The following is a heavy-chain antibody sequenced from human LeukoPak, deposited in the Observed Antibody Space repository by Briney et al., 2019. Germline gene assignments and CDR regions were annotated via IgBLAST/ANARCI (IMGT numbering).Heavy chain of an antibody. CDR3: ATSQGRRVEA. CDR1: GFTVSSSH. Sequence: GGSLRLSCADSGFTVSSSHMSWVRQAPGKGLEWVSVLDSSGRTYYADSVKGQFTISRDNSKNTLYLQMSSLRAEDTAVYYCATSQGRRVEAWGQGTLVTVSS. J-gene: IGHJ4*02. CDR2: LDSSGRT. V-gene: IGHV3-53*01. D-gene: IGHD3-10*01.